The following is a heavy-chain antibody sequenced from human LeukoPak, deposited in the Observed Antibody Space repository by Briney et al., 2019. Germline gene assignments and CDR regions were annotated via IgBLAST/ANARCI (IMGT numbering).Heavy chain of an antibody. J-gene: IGHJ5*02. CDR1: GITFRNYW. D-gene: IGHD2-2*01. CDR2: IKEDGSDK. V-gene: IGHV3-7*01. CDR3: HQPVTLPA. Sequence: GGSLRPSCAASGITFRNYWMSWVRQAPGKGLEWVAFIKEDGSDKHYVDSVKGRITISRDNAQNSLYLQMNSLRAEDTAVYFCHQPVTLPAWGQGTLVTVSS.